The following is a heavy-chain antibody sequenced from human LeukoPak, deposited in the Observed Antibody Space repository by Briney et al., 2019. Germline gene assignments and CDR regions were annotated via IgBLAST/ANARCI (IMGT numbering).Heavy chain of an antibody. CDR2: ISYDGRKE. CDR3: ARGPIGGGYDGYFDY. Sequence: PGGSLRLSCAASGFTFSTFGMHWVRQAPGKGLEWVAVISYDGRKEYYADSVKGRFTISRDNAKNSLYLQMNSLRAEDTALYHCARGPIGGGYDGYFDYWGQGTLVTVSS. V-gene: IGHV3-30*03. D-gene: IGHD5-12*01. CDR1: GFTFSTFG. J-gene: IGHJ4*02.